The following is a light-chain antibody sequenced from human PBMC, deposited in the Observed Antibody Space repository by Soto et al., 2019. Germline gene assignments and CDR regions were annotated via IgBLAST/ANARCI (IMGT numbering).Light chain of an antibody. CDR2: AAS. CDR1: QGISSY. Sequence: DIQLSQSPSFLSASVGDRVTITCRASQGISSYLAWYQQKPGKAPELLIYAASTLQSGVPSRFSGSGSGTDSTLTISSLQPEDSATYYCQQLNTYPLWTFGQGTKVEIK. CDR3: QQLNTYPLWT. J-gene: IGKJ1*01. V-gene: IGKV1-9*01.